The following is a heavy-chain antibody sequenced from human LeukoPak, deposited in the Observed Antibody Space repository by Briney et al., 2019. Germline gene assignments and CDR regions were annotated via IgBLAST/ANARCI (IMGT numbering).Heavy chain of an antibody. CDR3: AKDAGIFPVWYFDY. D-gene: IGHD3-3*01. CDR2: LNDASNII. CDR1: GFPFSIYA. J-gene: IGHJ4*02. V-gene: IGHV3-23*01. Sequence: GGSLRLSCAASGFPFSIYAMSWVRQAPGKGLEWVATLNDASNIIYYADSVKGRFPISRDNSKNTVYLQMSSLRADDTAVYYCAKDAGIFPVWYFDYWGQGTLVTVSS.